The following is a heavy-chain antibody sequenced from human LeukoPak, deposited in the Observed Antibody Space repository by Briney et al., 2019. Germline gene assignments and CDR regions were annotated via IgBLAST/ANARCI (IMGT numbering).Heavy chain of an antibody. J-gene: IGHJ3*02. V-gene: IGHV3-48*03. Sequence: GGSLTLSCAASGFTFSSYEMNWVRQAPGKGLEWLSYISSSGGTIYYADSVKGRFTISRDNAKNSLYLQMNSLRAEDTAVYYCARHDGDAFDIWGQGTMVTVSS. CDR2: ISSSGGTI. D-gene: IGHD3-16*01. CDR1: GFTFSSYE. CDR3: ARHDGDAFDI.